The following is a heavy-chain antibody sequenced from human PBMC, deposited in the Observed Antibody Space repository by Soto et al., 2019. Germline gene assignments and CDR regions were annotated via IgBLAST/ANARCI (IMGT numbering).Heavy chain of an antibody. Sequence: GASVKVSCKASGYTFSTYSMHWVRQARGQGLEWMGIVNPNAADIKYAQKFQGRVTMTTDTSTNTVYMELGSLTSEDTAVYYCAREGAGYIIRWYWLQHWGQGTLVTVSS. CDR3: AREGAGYIIRWYWLQH. CDR2: VNPNAADI. CDR1: GYTFSTYS. D-gene: IGHD6-13*01. V-gene: IGHV1-46*03. J-gene: IGHJ1*01.